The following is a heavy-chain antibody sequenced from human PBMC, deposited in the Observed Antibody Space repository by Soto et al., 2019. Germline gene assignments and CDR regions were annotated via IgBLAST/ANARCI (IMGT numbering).Heavy chain of an antibody. CDR1: GYTFTSYA. D-gene: IGHD4-17*01. CDR2: INAGNGNT. Sequence: ASVKVSCKASGYTFTSYAMHWVRQAPGQRLEWMGWINAGNGNTKYSQKFQGRVTITRDTSASTAYMELSSLRSEDTAVYYCARDLPHGDYVGAHFDYWGQGTLVTVSS. V-gene: IGHV1-3*01. J-gene: IGHJ4*02. CDR3: ARDLPHGDYVGAHFDY.